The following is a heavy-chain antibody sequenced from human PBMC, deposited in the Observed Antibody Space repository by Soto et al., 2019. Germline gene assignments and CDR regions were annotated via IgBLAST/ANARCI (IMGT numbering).Heavy chain of an antibody. J-gene: IGHJ4*02. CDR2: IYYSGST. V-gene: IGHV4-59*01. CDR3: ARDEKGYFDY. Sequence: SETLSLTCTVSGGSISSYYWSWIRQPPGKGLEWIGYIYYSGSTNYNPSLKSRVTISVDTSKNQFSLKLSSVTAADTAVYYCARDEKGYFDYWGQGTLVTGSP. CDR1: GGSISSYY.